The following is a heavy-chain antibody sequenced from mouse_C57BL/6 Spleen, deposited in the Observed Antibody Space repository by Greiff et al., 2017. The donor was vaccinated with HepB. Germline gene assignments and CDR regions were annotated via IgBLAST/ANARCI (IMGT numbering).Heavy chain of an antibody. J-gene: IGHJ4*01. CDR2: ISNGGGST. CDR1: GFTFSDYY. CDR3: ARHNYGDYAMDD. D-gene: IGHD1-1*01. Sequence: EVQVVESGGGLVQPGGSLKLSCAASGFTFSDYYMYWVRQTPEKRLEWVAYISNGGGSTYYPDTVKGRFTISRDNAKNTLYLQMSRLKSEDTAMYYCARHNYGDYAMDDWGQGTSVTVSS. V-gene: IGHV5-12*01.